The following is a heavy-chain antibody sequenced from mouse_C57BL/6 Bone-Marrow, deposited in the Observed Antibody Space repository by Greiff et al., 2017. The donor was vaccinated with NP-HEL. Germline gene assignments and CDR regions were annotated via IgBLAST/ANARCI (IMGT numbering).Heavy chain of an antibody. Sequence: QVQLQQPGAELVRPGSSVKLSCKASGYTFTSYWMDWVKQRPGQGLEWIGNIYPSDSETNYNQKFKDKATLTVDKSSSTAYMQLSSLTSEDSAVYYCARDPYWGYWYFDVWGTGTTVTVSS. V-gene: IGHV1-61*01. CDR1: GYTFTSYW. J-gene: IGHJ1*03. CDR2: IYPSDSET. D-gene: IGHD4-1*01. CDR3: ARDPYWGYWYFDV.